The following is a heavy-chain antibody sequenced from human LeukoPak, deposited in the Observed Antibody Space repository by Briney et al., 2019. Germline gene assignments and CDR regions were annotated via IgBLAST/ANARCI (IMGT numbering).Heavy chain of an antibody. D-gene: IGHD6-13*01. CDR2: MNPNSGNT. CDR3: ASGPGKEAAAG. CDR1: GGTFSSYA. V-gene: IGHV1-8*02. J-gene: IGHJ4*02. Sequence: ASEKVSCKASGGTFSSYAISWVRQAPGQGLEWMGWMNPNSGNTGYAQKFQGRVTMTRNTSISTAYMELSSLRSEDTAVYYCASGPGKEAAAGWGQGTLVTVSS.